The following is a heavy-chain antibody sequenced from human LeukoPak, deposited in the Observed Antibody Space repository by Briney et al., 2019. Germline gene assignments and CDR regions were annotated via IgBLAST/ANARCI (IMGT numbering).Heavy chain of an antibody. CDR3: ARVPQWLAFDY. D-gene: IGHD6-19*01. V-gene: IGHV4-59*01. CDR2: IYYSGST. Sequence: SETLSLTCTVSGGSISSYYWSWIRQPPGKGLEWIGYIYYSGSTNYNPSLKSRVTISVDTSKNQFSLKLSSVTAADTAVYYCARVPQWLAFDYWGREPWSPSPQ. CDR1: GGSISSYY. J-gene: IGHJ4*02.